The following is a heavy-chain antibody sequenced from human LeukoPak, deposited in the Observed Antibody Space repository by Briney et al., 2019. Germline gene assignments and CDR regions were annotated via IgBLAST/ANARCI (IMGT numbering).Heavy chain of an antibody. CDR1: GGSISSGGSY. V-gene: IGHV4-39*07. J-gene: IGHJ6*03. CDR2: IYYSGST. CDR3: ARVGGSGKYYYYYMDV. Sequence: PSETLSLTCTVSGGSISSGGSYWGWIRQPPGKGLEWIGSIYYSGSTYYNPSLKSRVTISVDTSKNQFSLKLSSVTAADTAVYYCARVGGSGKYYYYYMDVWGKGTTVTISS. D-gene: IGHD3-10*01.